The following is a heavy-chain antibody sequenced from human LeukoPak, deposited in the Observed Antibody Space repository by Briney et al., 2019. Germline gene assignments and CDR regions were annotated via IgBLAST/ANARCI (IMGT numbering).Heavy chain of an antibody. V-gene: IGHV3-74*01. CDR1: GFTFSSYW. CDR2: INSDGSSI. D-gene: IGHD5-24*01. CDR3: VGGKRDGSMLFEY. Sequence: PGGSLRLSCAASGFTFSSYWRHWVRHAPGKGLVWVSRINSDGSSITYADSVKGRFTISSDNAKNTVHLQMIRLRAEDTAVYHCVGGKRDGSMLFEYWGQGTLVTVSS. J-gene: IGHJ4*02.